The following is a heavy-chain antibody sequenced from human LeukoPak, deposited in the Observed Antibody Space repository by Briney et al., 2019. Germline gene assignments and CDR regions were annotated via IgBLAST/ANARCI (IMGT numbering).Heavy chain of an antibody. J-gene: IGHJ4*02. CDR3: ARGGIPLIWYYFDF. Sequence: AASVKVSCKASEYTFTDYFIHWVRQAPGQGLEWMGWINPNSGGTNYAQKFQGRVTMTRDTSVSTAYMELTRLISDDTAVYYCARGGIPLIWYYFDFWGQGTLVTVSS. V-gene: IGHV1-2*02. CDR2: INPNSGGT. D-gene: IGHD3-10*01. CDR1: EYTFTDYF.